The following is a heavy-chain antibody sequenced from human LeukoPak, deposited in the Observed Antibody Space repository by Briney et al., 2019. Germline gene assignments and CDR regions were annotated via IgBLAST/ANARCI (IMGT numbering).Heavy chain of an antibody. Sequence: SETLSLTCAVYGGSLSGYYWSWIRQPPEKGLEWIGEISHSGSINCNPSLKSRVTISVDTSKNQFSLNLNSVTAADTAVYYCARIRNYGGIWGQGTMVTVS. CDR2: ISHSGSI. CDR1: GGSLSGYY. V-gene: IGHV4-34*01. D-gene: IGHD4-23*01. J-gene: IGHJ3*02. CDR3: ARIRNYGGI.